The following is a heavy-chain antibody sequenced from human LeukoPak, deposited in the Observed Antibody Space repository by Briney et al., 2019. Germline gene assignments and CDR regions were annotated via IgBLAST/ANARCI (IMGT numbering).Heavy chain of an antibody. CDR3: ARVMAARREDLNWFDP. D-gene: IGHD6-6*01. V-gene: IGHV4-39*07. CDR2: IYYSGNT. Sequence: PSETLSLTCTVSGGSISSSGSYWGWIRQPPGKGLEWIGSIYYSGNTYNPSLKIRVTISVDTSKNQFSLNLTSVNAADTAIYYCARVMAARREDLNWFDPWGQGTLVTVSS. J-gene: IGHJ5*02. CDR1: GGSISSSGSY.